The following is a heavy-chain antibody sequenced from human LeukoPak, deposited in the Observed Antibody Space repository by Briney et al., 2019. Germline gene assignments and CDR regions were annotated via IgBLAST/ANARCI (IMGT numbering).Heavy chain of an antibody. CDR1: GFTFSHFA. CDR2: ISYDGKKT. CDR3: VRGSKIRGVIPEGEFDY. D-gene: IGHD3-10*01. Sequence: GGSLRLSCEASGFTFSHFAMHWVRQAPGKGLEWVAVISYDGKKTYYADSVKGRFTLSRDDSQNTLYLQMNSLRDDDTALYYCVRGSKIRGVIPEGEFDYWGQGTLVTVSS. V-gene: IGHV3-30*04. J-gene: IGHJ4*02.